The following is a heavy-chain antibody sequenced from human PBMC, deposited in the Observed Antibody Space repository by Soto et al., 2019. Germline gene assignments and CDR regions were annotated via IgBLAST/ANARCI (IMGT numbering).Heavy chain of an antibody. CDR3: ARHRHYSNSLAYYYYYMDV. Sequence: SETLSLTCTVSGGSISSSSYYWGWIRQPPGKGLEWIGSIYYSGSTYYNPSLKSRVTISVDTSKNQFSLKLSSVTAADTAVYYCARHRHYSNSLAYYYYYMDVWGKGPTVT. J-gene: IGHJ6*03. CDR2: IYYSGST. CDR1: GGSISSSSYY. V-gene: IGHV4-39*01. D-gene: IGHD4-4*01.